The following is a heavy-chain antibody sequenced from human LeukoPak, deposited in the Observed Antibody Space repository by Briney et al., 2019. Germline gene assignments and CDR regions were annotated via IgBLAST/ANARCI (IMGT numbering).Heavy chain of an antibody. J-gene: IGHJ3*02. Sequence: ETLSLTCTVSGGSISSYYSSWIRQPPGKGVGGIGYNYYSGSTNYNPSLKSRVTISVDTSKNQFSLKLSSVTAADTAVYYCARETGIVGATTADAFDIWGQGTMVTVSS. CDR2: NYYSGST. V-gene: IGHV4-59*01. CDR3: ARETGIVGATTADAFDI. D-gene: IGHD1-26*01. CDR1: GGSISSYY.